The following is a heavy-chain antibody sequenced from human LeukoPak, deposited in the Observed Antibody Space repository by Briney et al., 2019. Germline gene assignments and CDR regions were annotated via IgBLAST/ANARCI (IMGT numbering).Heavy chain of an antibody. CDR1: GGSISSGSNS. V-gene: IGHV4-61*02. Sequence: SETLSLTCTVSGGSISSGSNSWSWIRQPAGKGLEWIGRIYTSGSTNYNPSLKSRVTISVGTSKNQFSLKLSSVTAADTAVYYCARTPYYDFWTVDPWGQGTLVTVSS. CDR2: IYTSGST. CDR3: ARTPYYDFWTVDP. J-gene: IGHJ5*02. D-gene: IGHD3-3*01.